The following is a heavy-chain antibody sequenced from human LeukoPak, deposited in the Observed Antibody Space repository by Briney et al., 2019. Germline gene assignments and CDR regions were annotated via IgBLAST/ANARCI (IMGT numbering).Heavy chain of an antibody. J-gene: IGHJ4*02. V-gene: IGHV4-59*01. Sequence: SETLSLTCTVSGGSISSYYWSWIRQPPGKGLEWIGYIYYSGSTNYNPSLKSRVTISVDTSKNQFPLKLSSVTAADTAVYYCARDEGYFHYWGQGTLVTVSS. CDR1: GGSISSYY. D-gene: IGHD3-22*01. CDR2: IYYSGST. CDR3: ARDEGYFHY.